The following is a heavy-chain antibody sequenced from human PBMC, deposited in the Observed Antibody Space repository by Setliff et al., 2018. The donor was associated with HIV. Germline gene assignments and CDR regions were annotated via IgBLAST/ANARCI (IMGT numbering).Heavy chain of an antibody. D-gene: IGHD2-2*01. V-gene: IGHV4-39*07. CDR3: ARGGGYCSSTSCPFDY. CDR1: GASSIYF. Sequence: SETLSLTCTVSGASSIYFWGWIRQPPGKGLEWIGSVYYSGSTNYNPSLKSRVTISVDTSKNQFSLKLSSVTAADTAVYYCARGGGYCSSTSCPFDYWGQGTLVTVSS. J-gene: IGHJ4*02. CDR2: VYYSGST.